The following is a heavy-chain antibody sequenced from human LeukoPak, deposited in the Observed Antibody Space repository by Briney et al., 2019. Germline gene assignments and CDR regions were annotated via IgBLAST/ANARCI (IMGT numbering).Heavy chain of an antibody. V-gene: IGHV4-38-2*01. CDR3: ARGGVPCGGDCYFDMHLFDY. J-gene: IGHJ4*02. CDR2: IYHSGST. CDR1: GYPISSGYY. Sequence: SETLSLTCAVSGYPISSGYYWGWIRQPPGQGLEWIGSIYHSGSTYYNPSLKSRVTISVDTSKNQFSLKLSSVTAADTAVYYCARGGVPCGGDCYFDMHLFDYWGQGTLVTVSS. D-gene: IGHD2-21*01.